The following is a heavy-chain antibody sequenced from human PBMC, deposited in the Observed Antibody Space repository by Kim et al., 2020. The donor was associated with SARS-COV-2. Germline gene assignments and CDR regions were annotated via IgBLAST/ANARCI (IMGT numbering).Heavy chain of an antibody. D-gene: IGHD3-22*01. Sequence: ISSNSNYRYYADSMKGRITSSRDNPNNSLYLQMNSLRAEDTAVYFCARDDKDWGQGTLVTVSS. CDR3: ARDDKD. V-gene: IGHV3-21*06. CDR2: ISSNSNYR. J-gene: IGHJ4*02.